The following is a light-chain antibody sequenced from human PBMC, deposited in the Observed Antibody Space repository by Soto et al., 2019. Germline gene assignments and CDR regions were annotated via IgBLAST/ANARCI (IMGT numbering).Light chain of an antibody. V-gene: IGKV3-11*01. CDR1: QSVSSY. Sequence: EIVLTQSPATLSLSPGERATLSCRASQSVSSYLAWYQQKPGQAPRLLIYDASNRATGIPAGFSGSGSGTDFTLTISSLEPEDFAVYYCQQRSNWPPGALTFGGGTKVDI. J-gene: IGKJ4*01. CDR2: DAS. CDR3: QQRSNWPPGALT.